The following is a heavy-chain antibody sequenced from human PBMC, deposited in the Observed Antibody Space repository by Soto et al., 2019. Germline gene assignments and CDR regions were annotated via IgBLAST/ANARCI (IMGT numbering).Heavy chain of an antibody. Sequence: GGSLRLSCAASGFTFSSYGMHWVRQAPGKGLEWVAVISYDGSNKYYADSVKGRFTISRDNSKNTLYLQMNSLRVEDTAVYFCVRMGIDAFDIWGQGTMVTVSS. CDR3: VRMGIDAFDI. J-gene: IGHJ3*02. CDR2: ISYDGSNK. CDR1: GFTFSSYG. D-gene: IGHD1-26*01. V-gene: IGHV3-30*03.